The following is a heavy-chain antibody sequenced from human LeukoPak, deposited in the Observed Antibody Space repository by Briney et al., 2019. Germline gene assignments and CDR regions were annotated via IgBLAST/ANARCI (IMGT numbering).Heavy chain of an antibody. CDR3: ARALDSLGGLSLPDY. CDR1: GYSFTNYA. CDR2: IHPSTGNP. J-gene: IGHJ4*02. D-gene: IGHD3-16*02. V-gene: IGHV7-4-1*02. Sequence: ASVNVSCKASGYSFTNYALNWVRQAPGQGLEFMGWIHPSTGNPSYAQGFSGRFVFSLDTSVTTTYLQISDLKAEDTAVYFCARALDSLGGLSLPDYWGQGTLVTVSS.